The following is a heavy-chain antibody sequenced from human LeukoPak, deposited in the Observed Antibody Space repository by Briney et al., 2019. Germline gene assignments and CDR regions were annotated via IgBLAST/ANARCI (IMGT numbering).Heavy chain of an antibody. CDR2: IKQDGSEK. CDR1: GFTFSSYW. Sequence: GGSLRLSCAASGFTFSSYWTSWVRQAPGKGLEWVANIKQDGSEKYYVDSVKGRFTISRDNAKNSLYLQMNSLRAEDTAVYYCARPGGDTAMAIDYWGQGTLVTVSS. D-gene: IGHD5-18*01. V-gene: IGHV3-7*03. CDR3: ARPGGDTAMAIDY. J-gene: IGHJ4*02.